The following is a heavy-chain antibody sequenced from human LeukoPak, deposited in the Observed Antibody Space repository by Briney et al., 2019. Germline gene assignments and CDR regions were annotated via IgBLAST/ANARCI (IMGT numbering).Heavy chain of an antibody. Sequence: GGSLRLSCAASGFTFSSYWMSWVRQAPGKGLEWVANIKQDGSEKYYVDSVKGRFTISRDNAKNSLYPQMNSLRDEDTAMYYCARVQGGGYRTADSWGQGTLVTVSS. CDR3: ARVQGGGYRTADS. V-gene: IGHV3-7*01. CDR1: GFTFSSYW. CDR2: IKQDGSEK. D-gene: IGHD6-19*01. J-gene: IGHJ4*02.